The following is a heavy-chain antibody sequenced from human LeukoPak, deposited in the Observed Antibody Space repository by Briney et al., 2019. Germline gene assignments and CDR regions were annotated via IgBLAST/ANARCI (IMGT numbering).Heavy chain of an antibody. CDR2: ISGSGGST. CDR3: AKEGGSGAYYDYVWGSYPNWFDP. Sequence: PGGSLRLSCAASGFTFSSYAMSWVRQAPGKGLEWVSAISGSGGSTYYADSVKGRFTFSRDNSKNTLYLQMNSLRAEDTAVYYCAKEGGSGAYYDYVWGSYPNWFDPWGQGTLVTVSS. D-gene: IGHD3-16*01. J-gene: IGHJ5*02. CDR1: GFTFSSYA. V-gene: IGHV3-23*01.